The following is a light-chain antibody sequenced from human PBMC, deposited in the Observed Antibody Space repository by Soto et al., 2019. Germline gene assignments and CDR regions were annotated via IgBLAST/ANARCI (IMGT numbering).Light chain of an antibody. Sequence: QPVLTQPPSMSGAPGQRVTMSCTGSSSNLGAGYDVHWYQRLPGAAPKLLIYDNTHRPSEVPNRFSGSKSGTSASLAITGLQAEDEADYYCQSYDSGLSGHWVFGGGTKLTVL. CDR1: SSNLGAGYD. V-gene: IGLV1-40*01. CDR2: DNT. J-gene: IGLJ3*02. CDR3: QSYDSGLSGHWV.